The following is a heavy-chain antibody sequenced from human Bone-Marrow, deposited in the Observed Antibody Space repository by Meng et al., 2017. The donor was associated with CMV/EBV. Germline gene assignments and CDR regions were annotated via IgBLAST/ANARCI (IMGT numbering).Heavy chain of an antibody. CDR2: ISAYNGNT. Sequence: ASVKVSCKASGYTFTSYGISWVRQAPGQGLEWMGWISAYNGNTNYAQKLQGRVTMTTDTSTSTVYMELRSLRSDDTAVYYSARVAGGHDAFDIWGQGTMVTVSS. V-gene: IGHV1-18*01. CDR1: GYTFTSYG. D-gene: IGHD2-15*01. J-gene: IGHJ3*02. CDR3: ARVAGGHDAFDI.